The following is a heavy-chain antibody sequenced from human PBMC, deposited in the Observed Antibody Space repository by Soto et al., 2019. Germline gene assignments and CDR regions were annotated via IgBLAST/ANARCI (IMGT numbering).Heavy chain of an antibody. V-gene: IGHV3-21*01. CDR2: ISSSSSYI. D-gene: IGHD2-2*02. CDR1: GFTFSSYS. CDR3: AREYTAWPRAYGWDV. J-gene: IGHJ6*02. Sequence: PGGSMRLSCSASGFTFSSYSMNWVRQAPGKGLEWVSSISSSSSYIYYADSVKGRFTISRDNAKNSLYLQMNSLRAEDTAVYYCAREYTAWPRAYGWDVWCEGTKVTV.